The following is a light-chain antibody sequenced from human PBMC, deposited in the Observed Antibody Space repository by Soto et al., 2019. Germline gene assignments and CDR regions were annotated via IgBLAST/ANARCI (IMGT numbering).Light chain of an antibody. CDR1: QSIGTW. CDR3: QQYATYAPST. J-gene: IGKJ1*01. Sequence: DIQLTQSPSTLSASVGARITITCRGSQSIGTWLAWYQHRPGEGPKLLIHDASSLESGVPSRFSGSGSATEFSLTISSLESGDSGTYHCQQYATYAPSTFGQGTKVDIK. CDR2: DAS. V-gene: IGKV1-5*01.